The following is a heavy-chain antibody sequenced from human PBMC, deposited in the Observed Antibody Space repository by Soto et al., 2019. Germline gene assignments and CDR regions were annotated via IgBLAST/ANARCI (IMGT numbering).Heavy chain of an antibody. D-gene: IGHD5-12*01. CDR3: ARDIVATTIDAFDI. CDR2: IYSGGST. Sequence: EVQLVESGGGLVQPGGSLRLSCAASGFTVSSNYMSWVRHAPGKGLEWVSVIYSGGSTYYADSVKGRFTISRDNSKNTLYLQMNSLRAEDTAVYYCARDIVATTIDAFDIWGQGTMVTVSS. CDR1: GFTVSSNY. J-gene: IGHJ3*02. V-gene: IGHV3-66*01.